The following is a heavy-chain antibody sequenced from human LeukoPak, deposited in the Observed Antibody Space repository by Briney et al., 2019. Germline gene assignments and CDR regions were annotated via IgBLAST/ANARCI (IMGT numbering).Heavy chain of an antibody. V-gene: IGHV3-15*01. CDR3: TGENVLLWFGDLYYYGMDV. Sequence: NPGGSLXXSXXXXXXXXXNAXMSWVRQAPGKGLEWVGRIKSKTDGGTTDYAAPVKGRFTISRDDSKNTLYLQMNSLKTEDTAVYYCTGENVLLWFGDLYYYGMDVWGQGTTVTVSS. J-gene: IGHJ6*02. CDR2: IKSKTDGGTT. CDR1: XXXXXNAX. D-gene: IGHD3-10*01.